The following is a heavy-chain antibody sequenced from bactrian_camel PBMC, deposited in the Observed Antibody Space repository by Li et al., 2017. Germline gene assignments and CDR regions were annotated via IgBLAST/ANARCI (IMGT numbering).Heavy chain of an antibody. CDR2: IYTGGGSA. Sequence: QLVESGGGLVQPGGSLRLSCTASGYFYSKNCMGWFRQTPGKEREGVAAIYTGGGSAYYADSVKGRFTISQDHAKNTVYLQMNALQPEDTAMYYCAAHPFCGGDASYAARFKHSGQGTQVTVS. J-gene: IGHJ4*01. D-gene: IGHD1*01. CDR1: GYFYSKNC. V-gene: IGHV3S54*01.